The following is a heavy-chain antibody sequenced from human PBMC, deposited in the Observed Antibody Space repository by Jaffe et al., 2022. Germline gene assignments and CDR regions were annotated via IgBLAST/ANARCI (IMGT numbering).Heavy chain of an antibody. CDR1: GFTFSSYS. V-gene: IGHV3-48*01. CDR3: ARTCAGGVCQGSDY. Sequence: EVQLVESGGGLVQPGGSLRLSCAASGFTFSSYSMNWVRQAPGKGLEWVSYISSSSSTIYYADSVKGRFTISRDNAKNSLYLQMNSLRAEDTAVYYCARTCAGGVCQGSDYWGQGTLVTVSS. CDR2: ISSSSSTI. D-gene: IGHD2-8*02. J-gene: IGHJ4*02.